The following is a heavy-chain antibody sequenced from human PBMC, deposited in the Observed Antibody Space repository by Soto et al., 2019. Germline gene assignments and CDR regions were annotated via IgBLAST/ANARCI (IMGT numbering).Heavy chain of an antibody. J-gene: IGHJ2*01. CDR2: ISTYNGNT. CDR3: GTVSLEDGYLDL. CDR1: GYTFTNYG. Sequence: QVQLLQSGAEVKKPGASVKVSCRASGYTFTNYGISWVRQAPGQGLEWMGWISTYNGNTNYAQKLQGRVTVTTDTSTSTAYMEQRRLRPDDTAVYYCGTVSLEDGYLDLWGRGTLVTVSS. V-gene: IGHV1-18*01.